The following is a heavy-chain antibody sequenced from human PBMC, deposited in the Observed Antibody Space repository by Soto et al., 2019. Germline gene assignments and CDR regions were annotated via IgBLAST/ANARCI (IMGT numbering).Heavy chain of an antibody. J-gene: IGHJ6*01. CDR2: IYPGDSDT. Sequence: ISCKGSGYSFTSYWIGWVRQMPGKGLEWMGIIYPGDSDTRYSPSFQGQVTISADKSISTAYLQWSSLKASDTAMYYCARHSRYDYYYYYGMDVWGQGTAVTVSS. V-gene: IGHV5-51*01. CDR1: GYSFTSYW. D-gene: IGHD1-1*01. CDR3: ARHSRYDYYYYYGMDV.